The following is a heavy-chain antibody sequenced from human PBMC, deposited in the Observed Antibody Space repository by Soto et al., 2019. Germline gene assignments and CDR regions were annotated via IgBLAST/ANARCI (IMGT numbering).Heavy chain of an antibody. CDR2: IWYDGSNK. Sequence: QVQLVESGGGVVQPGRSLRLSCAASGFTFSSYAMHWVRQAPGKGLEWVAVIWYDGSNKYYADSVKGRFTISRDNSKNTLYLQMNSLRAEDTAVYYCARDQCSSTSCWRGGWFDPWGQGTLVTVSS. CDR1: GFTFSSYA. J-gene: IGHJ5*02. D-gene: IGHD2-2*01. V-gene: IGHV3-33*08. CDR3: ARDQCSSTSCWRGGWFDP.